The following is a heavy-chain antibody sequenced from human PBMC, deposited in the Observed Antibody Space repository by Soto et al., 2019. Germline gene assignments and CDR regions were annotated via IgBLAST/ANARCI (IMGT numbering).Heavy chain of an antibody. D-gene: IGHD4-17*01. V-gene: IGHV5-51*01. J-gene: IGHJ3*02. Sequence: PGESLKISCKGSGYSFTSYWIGWVRQMPGKGLEWMGIIYPGDSDTRYSPSFQGQVTISADKSISTAYLQWSSLEASDTAMYYCASSADYGGTRTEAFDIWGQGTMVTVSS. CDR2: IYPGDSDT. CDR3: ASSADYGGTRTEAFDI. CDR1: GYSFTSYW.